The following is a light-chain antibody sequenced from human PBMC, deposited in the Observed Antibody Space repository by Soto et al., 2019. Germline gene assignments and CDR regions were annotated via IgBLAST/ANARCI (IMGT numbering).Light chain of an antibody. CDR1: NIGGKS. Sequence: SYELTQPPSVSVAPGKTASITCGGNNIGGKSVNWYQQKTGQAPVLVIYYDSDRPSGIPERFSGSNSGNTATLTISRVEAGDEADYYCQVWDSSSDHPVFGGGTKLTVL. CDR2: YDS. V-gene: IGLV3-21*04. J-gene: IGLJ2*01. CDR3: QVWDSSSDHPV.